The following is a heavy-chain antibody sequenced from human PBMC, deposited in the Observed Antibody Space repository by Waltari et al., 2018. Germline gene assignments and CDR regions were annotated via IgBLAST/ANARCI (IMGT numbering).Heavy chain of an antibody. CDR2: SNPSRGGT. D-gene: IGHD1-1*01. V-gene: IGHV1-2*02. Sequence: QVQLVQSGAEVKKPGASVKVSCKASGYTFTGYYMHWVRQAPGQGLEWMGWSNPSRGGTNYAQKFQGRVTMTRDTSISTAYMELSRLRSDDTAVYYCARVLVEDTTGTDYWGQGTLVTVSS. J-gene: IGHJ4*02. CDR3: ARVLVEDTTGTDY. CDR1: GYTFTGYY.